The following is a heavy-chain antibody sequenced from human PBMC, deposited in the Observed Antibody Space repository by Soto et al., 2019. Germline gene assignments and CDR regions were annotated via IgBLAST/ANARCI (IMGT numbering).Heavy chain of an antibody. CDR2: IWYDGSNK. Sequence: QVQLVESGGGVVQPGRSLRLSCAASGFTFSSYGMPWVRQAPGKGLEWVAVIWYDGSNKYYADSVKGRFTISRDNSKNPLYLQMNSLRAEDTAVYYCAGWGRGTGKALGYLGQGTLVNVSS. CDR1: GFTFSSYG. V-gene: IGHV3-33*01. CDR3: AGWGRGTGKALGY. J-gene: IGHJ4*02. D-gene: IGHD3-16*01.